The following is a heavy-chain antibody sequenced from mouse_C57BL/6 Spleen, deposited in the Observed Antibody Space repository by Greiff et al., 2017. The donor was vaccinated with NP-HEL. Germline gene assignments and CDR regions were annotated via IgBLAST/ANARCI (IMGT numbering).Heavy chain of an antibody. J-gene: IGHJ2*01. V-gene: IGHV1-59*01. CDR1: GYTFTSYW. CDR2: IDPSDSYT. D-gene: IGHD2-2*01. CDR3: ARRGVWLDVNYFDY. Sequence: QVQLQQPGAELVRPGTSVKLSCKASGYTFTSYWMHWVKQRPGQGLEWIGVIDPSDSYTNYNQKFKGKATLTVDTSSSTAYMQLSSLTSDDSAVYYCARRGVWLDVNYFDYWGQGTTLTVSS.